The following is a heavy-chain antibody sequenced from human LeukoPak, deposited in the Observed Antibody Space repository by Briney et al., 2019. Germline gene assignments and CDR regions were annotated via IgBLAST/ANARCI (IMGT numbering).Heavy chain of an antibody. CDR2: INHSGST. Sequence: SETLSLTCAVYGGSFSGYYWSRIRQPPGKGLEWIGEINHSGSTYYNPSLKSRVTISVDTSKNQFSLKLSSVTAADTAVYYCARLPLASPYYFDYWGQGTLVTVSS. CDR1: GGSFSGYY. V-gene: IGHV4-34*01. J-gene: IGHJ4*02. CDR3: ARLPLASPYYFDY.